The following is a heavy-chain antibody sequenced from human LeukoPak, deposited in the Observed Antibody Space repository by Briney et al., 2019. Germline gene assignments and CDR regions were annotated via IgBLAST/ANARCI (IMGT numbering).Heavy chain of an antibody. V-gene: IGHV4-34*01. J-gene: IGHJ6*04. CDR2: IYHSGST. Sequence: SETLSLTCAVYGGSFSGYYWSWIRQPPGKGLEWIGSIYHSGSTYYNPSLKSRVTISVDTSKNQFSLKLSSVTAADTAVYYCARDLCSGGSCPYYYYGMDVWGKGTTVTVSS. D-gene: IGHD2-15*01. CDR1: GGSFSGYY. CDR3: ARDLCSGGSCPYYYYGMDV.